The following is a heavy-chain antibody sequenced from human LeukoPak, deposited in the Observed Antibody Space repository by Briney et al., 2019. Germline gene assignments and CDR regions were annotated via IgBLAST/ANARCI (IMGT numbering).Heavy chain of an antibody. D-gene: IGHD4-23*01. J-gene: IGHJ4*02. CDR2: IYSGGST. CDR3: AREGYGGNSDTDVPFDY. V-gene: IGHV3-66*01. Sequence: GGSLRLSCAASGSTVSSNYMSWVRQAPGKGLEWVSVIYSGGSTYYADSVKGRFTISRDNSKNTLYLQMNSLRAEDTAVYYCAREGYGGNSDTDVPFDYWGQGTLVTVSS. CDR1: GSTVSSNY.